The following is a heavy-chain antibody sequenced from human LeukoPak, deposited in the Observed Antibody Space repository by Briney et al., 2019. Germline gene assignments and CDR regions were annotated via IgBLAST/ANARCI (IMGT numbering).Heavy chain of an antibody. CDR2: ISSSGTYI. V-gene: IGHV3-21*01. Sequence: AGGSLRLSCAASTFTFSSYNMNWVRQAPGKGLEWVSSISSSGTYIYYRDSVKGRFTISRDNSRNTLYLQMDSLRAEDTAVYYCARGPLYNYDILTGYDYWGQGTLVTVSS. CDR3: ARGPLYNYDILTGYDY. D-gene: IGHD3-9*01. CDR1: TFTFSSYN. J-gene: IGHJ4*02.